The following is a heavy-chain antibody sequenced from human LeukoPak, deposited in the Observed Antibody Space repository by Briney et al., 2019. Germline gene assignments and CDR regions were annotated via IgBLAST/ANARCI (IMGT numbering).Heavy chain of an antibody. V-gene: IGHV1-2*02. CDR3: ARDQTHDSSGYYDY. CDR1: GYTFTGYY. D-gene: IGHD3-22*01. CDR2: INPNSGVT. Sequence: ASVKVSCKASGYTFTGYYMHWVRQAPGQGLEWMGWINPNSGVTNYAQKFQGRVTMARDTSISTAYMDLSRLRSDDTAVYYCARDQTHDSSGYYDYWGQGTLVTVSS. J-gene: IGHJ4*02.